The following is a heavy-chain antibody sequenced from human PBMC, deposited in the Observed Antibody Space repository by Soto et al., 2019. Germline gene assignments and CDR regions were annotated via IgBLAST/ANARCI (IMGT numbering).Heavy chain of an antibody. J-gene: IGHJ6*02. CDR2: ISYDGSNK. Sequence: PGGSLRLSCAASGFTFSSYAMHWVRQAPGKGLEWVAVISYDGSNKYYADSVKGRFTISRDNSKNTLYLQMNSLRAEDTAVYYCARDYQPAVPRYCSGGSCSDGMDVWGQGTTVTVSS. D-gene: IGHD2-15*01. CDR3: ARDYQPAVPRYCSGGSCSDGMDV. V-gene: IGHV3-30-3*01. CDR1: GFTFSSYA.